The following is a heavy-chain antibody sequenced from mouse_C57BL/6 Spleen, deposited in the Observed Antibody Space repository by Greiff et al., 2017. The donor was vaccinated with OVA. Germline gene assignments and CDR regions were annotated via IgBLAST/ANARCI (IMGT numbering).Heavy chain of an antibody. CDR1: GYSFTDYN. V-gene: IGHV1-39*01. CDR2: LNPNYGTT. D-gene: IGHD1-1*01. Sequence: VQLKQSGPELVKPGASVKISCKASGYSFTDYNMNWVKQSNGKSLEWIGVLNPNYGTTSYNQKFKGKATLTVDQSSSTAYMQLNSLTSEDSAVYYCASLDYYGSSYGGYWGQGTTLTVSS. CDR3: ASLDYYGSSYGGY. J-gene: IGHJ2*01.